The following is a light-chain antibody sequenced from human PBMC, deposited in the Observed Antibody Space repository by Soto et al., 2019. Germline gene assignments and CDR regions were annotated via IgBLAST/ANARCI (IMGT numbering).Light chain of an antibody. CDR1: QSVSSSY. J-gene: IGKJ4*01. V-gene: IGKV3-20*01. CDR2: GTG. CDR3: QQYGSSFLP. Sequence: EIVLTQSTGTLSLSPGQRATLSCRASQSVSSSYLAWYQHKRGQAPRLLMFGTGSRATGIPDRFSGSGSGTDFTLTINRLEPEDFAVYFCQQYGSSFLPFGGGTKVDIK.